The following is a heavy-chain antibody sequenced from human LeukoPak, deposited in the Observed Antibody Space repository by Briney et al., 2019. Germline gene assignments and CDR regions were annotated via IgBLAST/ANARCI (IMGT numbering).Heavy chain of an antibody. CDR3: ARAQGNYYESSGYPDY. V-gene: IGHV4-61*02. CDR2: ICTSGST. CDR1: SGSISNGRYY. D-gene: IGHD3-22*01. Sequence: ASQTLSLTCSVSSGSISNGRYYWRWIRQPAGKGLEWNGSICTSGSTHYNPSLKSRITISVDTSKNQFSLKLSSVAAADTAVYYCARAQGNYYESSGYPDYWGEGTLVSV. J-gene: IGHJ4*02.